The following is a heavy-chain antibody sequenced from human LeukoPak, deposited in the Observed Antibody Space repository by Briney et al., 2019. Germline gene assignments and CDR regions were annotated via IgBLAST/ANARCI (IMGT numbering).Heavy chain of an antibody. D-gene: IGHD4-17*01. CDR1: GGSISSSSYY. J-gene: IGHJ3*02. CDR3: AREVNYGDYGDNAFDI. V-gene: IGHV4-39*02. Sequence: SETLSLTCTVSGGSISSSSYYWGWIRQPPGKGLEWIGSIYYSGSTYYNPSLKSRVTISVDTSKNQFSLKLSSVTAANTAVYYCAREVNYGDYGDNAFDIWGQGTMVPVSS. CDR2: IYYSGST.